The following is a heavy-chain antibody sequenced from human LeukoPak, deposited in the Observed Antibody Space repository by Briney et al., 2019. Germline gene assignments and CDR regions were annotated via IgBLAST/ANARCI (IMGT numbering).Heavy chain of an antibody. CDR3: ARAVVAVLEY. V-gene: IGHV3-48*04. D-gene: IGHD2-15*01. CDR1: GFTFSSYS. CDR2: TSNSGAMI. J-gene: IGHJ4*02. Sequence: PGGSLRLSCAASGFTFSSYSMNWVRQAPGKGLEWVAYTSNSGAMIYYADSVMGRFTISRDNAKNSLYLQMNSLRSEDAAVYHCARAVVAVLEYWGQGTRVTVSS.